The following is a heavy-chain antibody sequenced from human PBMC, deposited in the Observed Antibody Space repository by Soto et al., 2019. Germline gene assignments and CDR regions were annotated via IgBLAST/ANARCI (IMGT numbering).Heavy chain of an antibody. Sequence: SETLSLTCSVSGGSISSGDDYWNWIRQPPGKGLEWIGHIYYSGSTYYNSSLKSRVTISLDTSKNQFSLKLSSVTAADTAVYYCAGQPTAGSYYDLGSYYYYHAMDVWGQGTTVTVSS. CDR3: AGQPTAGSYYDLGSYYYYHAMDV. CDR1: GGSISSGDDY. CDR2: IYYSGST. D-gene: IGHD3-10*01. V-gene: IGHV4-30-4*01. J-gene: IGHJ6*02.